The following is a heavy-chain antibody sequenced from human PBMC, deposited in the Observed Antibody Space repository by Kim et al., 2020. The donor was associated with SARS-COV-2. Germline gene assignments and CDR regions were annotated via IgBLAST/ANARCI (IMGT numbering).Heavy chain of an antibody. CDR1: GGSISSYY. D-gene: IGHD3-22*01. CDR2: IYYSGST. J-gene: IGHJ4*02. Sequence: SETLSLTCTVSGGSISSYYWSWIRQPPGKGLEWIGYIYYSGSTNYNPSLKSRVTISVDTSKNQFSLKLSSVTAADTAVYYCARGSDSSGYLREEILDYWGQGTLVTVSS. CDR3: ARGSDSSGYLREEILDY. V-gene: IGHV4-59*01.